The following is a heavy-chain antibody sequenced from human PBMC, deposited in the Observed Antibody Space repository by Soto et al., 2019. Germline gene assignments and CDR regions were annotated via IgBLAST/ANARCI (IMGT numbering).Heavy chain of an antibody. D-gene: IGHD6-19*01. Sequence: GGSLRLSCAASGFTFSSYSMNWVRQAPGKGLEWVSSISSSSSYIYYADSVKGRFTISRDNAKNSLYLQMNSLRAEDTAVYYCARGSSGRLLDAFDIWGQGTMVTVSS. CDR3: ARGSSGRLLDAFDI. CDR2: ISSSSSYI. V-gene: IGHV3-21*01. J-gene: IGHJ3*02. CDR1: GFTFSSYS.